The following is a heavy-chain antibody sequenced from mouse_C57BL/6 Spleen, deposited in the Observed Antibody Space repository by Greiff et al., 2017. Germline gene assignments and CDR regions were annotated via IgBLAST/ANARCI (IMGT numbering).Heavy chain of an antibody. CDR2: IYPGDGDT. CDR1: GYAFSRSW. CDR3: ARGIITTVVAVDY. Sequence: VQLQQSGPELVKPGASVKISCKASGYAFSRSWMNWVKQRPGKGLEWIGRIYPGDGDTNYNGKFKGKATLTADKSSSTAYMQLSSLTSEDSAVYFCARGIITTVVAVDYWGQGTTLTVSS. V-gene: IGHV1-82*01. D-gene: IGHD1-1*01. J-gene: IGHJ2*01.